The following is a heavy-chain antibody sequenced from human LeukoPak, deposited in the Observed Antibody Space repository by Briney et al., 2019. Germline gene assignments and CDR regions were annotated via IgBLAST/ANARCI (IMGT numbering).Heavy chain of an antibody. J-gene: IGHJ6*02. CDR3: ARDPGGYGMDV. CDR1: GGSISSGGYY. D-gene: IGHD2-15*01. V-gene: IGHV4-31*03. Sequence: SETLSFTCTVSGGSISSGGYYWSWIRQHPGKGLEWIGYIYYSGSTYYNPSLKSRVTISVDTSKNQFSLKLSSVTAADTAVYYCARDPGGYGMDVWGQGTTVTVSS. CDR2: IYYSGST.